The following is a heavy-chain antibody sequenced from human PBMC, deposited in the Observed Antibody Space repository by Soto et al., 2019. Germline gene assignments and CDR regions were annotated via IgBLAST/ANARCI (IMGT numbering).Heavy chain of an antibody. CDR3: ARQLTTGGSRLCGSGVCPIVGGMDV. V-gene: IGHV5-51*01. CDR2: IYPGDSDT. Sequence: GESLKISCKGSGYNFPTYWIGWVRQVPGKGLEWMGNIYPGDSDTTYSPSFQGQVTISADKSTSTAYLQWSSLKASDTAIYYCARQLTTGGSRLCGSGVCPIVGGMDVWGQGTTVTVS. CDR1: GYNFPTYW. D-gene: IGHD2-8*02. J-gene: IGHJ6*02.